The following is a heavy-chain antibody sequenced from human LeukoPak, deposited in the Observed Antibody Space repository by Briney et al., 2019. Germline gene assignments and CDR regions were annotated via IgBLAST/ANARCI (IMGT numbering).Heavy chain of an antibody. Sequence: SQTLSLTCAISGDSVSSNRAAWNWIRQSSSRGLEWLGRTYYRSKWYNDYAVSVKSRITINPDTSKNQFSLQLNSVTPEDTAVYYCARETTTSGSPFDCWGQGTLVTVSS. J-gene: IGHJ4*02. V-gene: IGHV6-1*01. D-gene: IGHD6-19*01. CDR3: ARETTTSGSPFDC. CDR2: TYYRSKWYN. CDR1: GDSVSSNRAA.